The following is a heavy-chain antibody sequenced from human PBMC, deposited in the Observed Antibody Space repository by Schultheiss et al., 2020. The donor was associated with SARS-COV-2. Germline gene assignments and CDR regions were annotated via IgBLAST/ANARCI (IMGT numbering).Heavy chain of an antibody. CDR2: IKQDGSEK. CDR3: ARQYYYGSGLVLYYYGMDV. D-gene: IGHD3-10*01. J-gene: IGHJ6*02. V-gene: IGHV3-7*01. Sequence: GSLRLSCAASGFTFSSYWMSWVRQAPGKGLEWVANIKQDGSEKYYVDSVKGRFTISRDNAKNSLYLQMNSLRAEDTAVYYCARQYYYGSGLVLYYYGMDVWGQGTTVTVSS. CDR1: GFTFSSYW.